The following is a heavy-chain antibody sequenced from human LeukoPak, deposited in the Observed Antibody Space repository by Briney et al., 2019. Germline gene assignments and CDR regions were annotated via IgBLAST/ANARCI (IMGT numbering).Heavy chain of an antibody. Sequence: GGSLRLSCAASGFTLSSYWMHWVRQAPGKGLEWVSYISSSSSTIYYADSVKGRFTISRDNAKNSLYLQMNSLRAEDTAVYYCARVPSSSSWLDYFDYWGQGTLVTVSS. V-gene: IGHV3-48*04. CDR3: ARVPSSSSWLDYFDY. CDR2: ISSSSSTI. CDR1: GFTLSSYW. D-gene: IGHD6-13*01. J-gene: IGHJ4*02.